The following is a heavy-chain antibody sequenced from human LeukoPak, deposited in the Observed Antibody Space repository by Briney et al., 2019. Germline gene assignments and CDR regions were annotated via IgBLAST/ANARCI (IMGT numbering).Heavy chain of an antibody. Sequence: GGSLRLSCAASGFTFTSYAMSWVRRAPGKGLEGVSSISGSGGGTFYADSVKGRFTISRDNSKNTLYLQMNSLRVEDTAVYYCAKAPRFGDHATEYYYYYMHVWGKGTTVTVSS. CDR2: ISGSGGGT. CDR3: AKAPRFGDHATEYYYYYMHV. D-gene: IGHD3-16*01. CDR1: GFTFTSYA. V-gene: IGHV3-23*01. J-gene: IGHJ6*03.